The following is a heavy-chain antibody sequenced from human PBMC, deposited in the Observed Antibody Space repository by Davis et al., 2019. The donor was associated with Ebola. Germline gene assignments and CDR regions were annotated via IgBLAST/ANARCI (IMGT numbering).Heavy chain of an antibody. J-gene: IGHJ6*02. V-gene: IGHV1-69*04. Sequence: SVKVSCKASGGTFSTYAISWVRQAPGQGLEWMGRIIPILGIANYAQKFQGRVTISADKSTSTAYMELSSLRSEDTAVYYCARADYYDSSGYYHYYGMDVWGQGTTVTVSS. CDR3: ARADYYDSSGYYHYYGMDV. D-gene: IGHD3-22*01. CDR1: GGTFSTYA. CDR2: IIPILGIA.